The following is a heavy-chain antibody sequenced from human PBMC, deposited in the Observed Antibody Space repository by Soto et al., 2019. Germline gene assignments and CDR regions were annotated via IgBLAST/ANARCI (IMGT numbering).Heavy chain of an antibody. Sequence: GESLKISSKGFDYTFADYWIGWVRQLSGKGVEWMAVINPCVSEVKYRPPFEGQVTISADTAINTAFLQWRSLKASDTTMYYCARRDDTQGVWYHSYDIWGQGTMVIVSS. CDR3: ARRDDTQGVWYHSYDI. V-gene: IGHV5-51*01. CDR2: INPCVSEV. J-gene: IGHJ3*02. D-gene: IGHD2-2*01. CDR1: DYTFADYW.